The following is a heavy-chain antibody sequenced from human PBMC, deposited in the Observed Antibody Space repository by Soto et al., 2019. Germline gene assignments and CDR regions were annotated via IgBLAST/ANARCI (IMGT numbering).Heavy chain of an antibody. J-gene: IGHJ6*02. CDR2: VKYDGAIA. D-gene: IGHD3-10*01. CDR1: GFSFSDYW. V-gene: IGHV3-74*01. CDR3: ARGVRGEYGTAG. Sequence: EVQLVESGGGLVQPGGSLRLSCAASGFSFSDYWMHWVRQAPGKGLVWVSRVKYDGAIANFGDSVKGRFSISRDNAKNTVWLQMNSLTADDTGVYYGARGVRGEYGTAGGGQGTTVSVSS.